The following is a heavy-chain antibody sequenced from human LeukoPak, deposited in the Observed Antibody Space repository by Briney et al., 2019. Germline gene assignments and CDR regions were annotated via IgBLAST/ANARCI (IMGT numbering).Heavy chain of an antibody. CDR3: ARDRLKFGELFPLYYGMDV. V-gene: IGHV4-39*07. CDR1: GGSISSSSYY. D-gene: IGHD3-10*01. J-gene: IGHJ6*02. CDR2: IYYSGST. Sequence: PSETLSLTCTVSGGSISSSSYYWGWIRQPPGKGLEWIGSIYYSGSTYYNPSLKSRVTISVDTSKNQFSLKLSSVTAADTAVYYCARDRLKFGELFPLYYGMDVWGQGTTVTVSS.